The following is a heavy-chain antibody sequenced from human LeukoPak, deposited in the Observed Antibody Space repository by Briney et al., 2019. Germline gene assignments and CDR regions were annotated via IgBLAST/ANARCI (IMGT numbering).Heavy chain of an antibody. CDR2: IIPIFGTA. D-gene: IGHD6-19*01. CDR1: GGTFSSYA. V-gene: IGHV1-69*05. J-gene: IGHJ4*02. Sequence: ASVKVSCKASGGTFSSYAISWVRQAPGQGLEWMGRIIPIFGTANYAQKFQGRVTITTDESTSTAYMELSSLRSEDTAVYYCARERRAVAGYFDYWGQGTLSPSPQ. CDR3: ARERRAVAGYFDY.